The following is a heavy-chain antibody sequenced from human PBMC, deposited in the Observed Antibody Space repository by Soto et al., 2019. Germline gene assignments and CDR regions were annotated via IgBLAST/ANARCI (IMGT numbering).Heavy chain of an antibody. CDR1: GFTFSSYA. CDR2: ISYDGSNK. D-gene: IGHD6-19*01. V-gene: IGHV3-30-3*01. CDR3: ARDPRGWQWRGYYYYGMDV. J-gene: IGHJ6*02. Sequence: QVQLVESGGGVVQPGRSLRLSCAASGFTFSSYAMHWVRQAPGKGLEWVAVISYDGSNKYYADSVKGRFTISRDNSKNXLSXQMNVLGAEDTSVYYCARDPRGWQWRGYYYYGMDVWGQGTTVTGSS.